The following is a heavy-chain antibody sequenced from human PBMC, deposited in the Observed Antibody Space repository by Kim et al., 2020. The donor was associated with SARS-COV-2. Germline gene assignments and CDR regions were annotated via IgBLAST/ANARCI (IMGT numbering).Heavy chain of an antibody. Sequence: TLSLTCAVYGGSFSGYYWSWIRQPPGKGLEWIGEINHSGSTNYNPSLKSRVTISVDTSKNQFSLKLSSVTAADTAVYYCARGPGYSSSWYGARNWFDPWGQGTLVTVSS. J-gene: IGHJ5*02. D-gene: IGHD6-13*01. CDR3: ARGPGYSSSWYGARNWFDP. CDR2: INHSGST. CDR1: GGSFSGYY. V-gene: IGHV4-34*01.